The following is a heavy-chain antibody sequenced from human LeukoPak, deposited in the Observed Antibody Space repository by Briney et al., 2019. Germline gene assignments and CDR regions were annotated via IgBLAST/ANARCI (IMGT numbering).Heavy chain of an antibody. CDR3: AKDPPGITIFGVVILGEGYFDY. Sequence: GSLRLSCAASGFTFSIYAMSWVRQAPGKGLEWVSAISASDSRPYYADSVKGRFTISRDNSKNTLYLQLNGLRAEDTAIYYCAKDPPGITIFGVVILGEGYFDYWGQGTLVTVSS. V-gene: IGHV3-23*01. D-gene: IGHD3-3*01. CDR2: ISASDSRP. CDR1: GFTFSIYA. J-gene: IGHJ4*02.